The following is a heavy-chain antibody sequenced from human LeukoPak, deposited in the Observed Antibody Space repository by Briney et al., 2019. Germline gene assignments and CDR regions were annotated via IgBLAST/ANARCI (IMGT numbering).Heavy chain of an antibody. V-gene: IGHV3-23*01. CDR2: ISGSGGST. CDR1: GFTFTNFA. J-gene: IGHJ6*03. D-gene: IGHD3-3*01. CDR3: AKDSDFWSGYYRYNYMDV. Sequence: GGSLRLSCAASGFTFTNFAMSWVRQLPGKGLEWVSAISGSGGSTFEADSVKGRFTISRDNSKNTLYLQMKSLTAEDTAVYYCAKDSDFWSGYYRYNYMDVWGKGTTVTVSS.